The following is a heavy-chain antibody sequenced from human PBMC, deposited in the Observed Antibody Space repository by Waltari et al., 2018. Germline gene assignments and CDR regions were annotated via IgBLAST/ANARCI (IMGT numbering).Heavy chain of an antibody. J-gene: IGHJ4*02. D-gene: IGHD4-17*01. V-gene: IGHV3-23*04. CDR3: AKDKGGGYGDYVFDY. CDR2: ISGSGGST. Sequence: EVPLVESGGGVVQPGGSLRLSCAASGFTFRSYAMSWVRQAPGEGLEWVPAISGSGGSTYYEESVKGRFTISRDNSKNPLYLQMNSLRAEDTAVYYGAKDKGGGYGDYVFDYWGQGTLVTVPS. CDR1: GFTFRSYA.